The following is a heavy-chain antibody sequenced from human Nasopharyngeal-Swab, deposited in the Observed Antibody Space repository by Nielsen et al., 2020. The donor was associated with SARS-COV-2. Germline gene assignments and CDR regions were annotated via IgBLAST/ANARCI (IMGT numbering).Heavy chain of an antibody. V-gene: IGHV3-7*01. D-gene: IGHD2-21*01. CDR1: GFTFSSYS. J-gene: IGHJ6*02. CDR2: IKQDGSEK. Sequence: GGSLRLSCAASGFTFSSYSMSWVRQTPGKGLEWVANIKQDGSEKYYVDSVKGRFTISRDNAKNSLYLQMNSLRAEDTAVYYCARVGVVIAHYYYYGMDVWGQGTTVTVSS. CDR3: ARVGVVIAHYYYYGMDV.